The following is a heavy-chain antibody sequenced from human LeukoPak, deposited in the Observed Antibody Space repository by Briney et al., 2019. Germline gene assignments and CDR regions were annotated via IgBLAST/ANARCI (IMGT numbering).Heavy chain of an antibody. CDR2: NNPSGGST. Sequence: ASVKVSCKASGYTFTSYYMHWVRQAPGQGLEWMGINNPSGGSTSYAQKFQGGVTMTRDTSTSTVYMELSSLRSEDTAVYYCARDGQLVGGILDPWGQGTLVTVSS. J-gene: IGHJ5*02. CDR3: ARDGQLVGGILDP. CDR1: GYTFTSYY. V-gene: IGHV1-46*03. D-gene: IGHD6-6*01.